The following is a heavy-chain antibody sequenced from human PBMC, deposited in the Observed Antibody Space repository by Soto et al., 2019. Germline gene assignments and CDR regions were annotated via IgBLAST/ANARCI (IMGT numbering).Heavy chain of an antibody. J-gene: IGHJ4*02. CDR1: GFTFSSYS. V-gene: IGHV3-21*01. CDR3: ARGSHTATPKSGL. CDR2: ISSSSSYI. Sequence: GGSLRLSGAASGFTFSSYSMNWVLQAPVNGLEWVSSISSSSSYIYYADSVKGRFTISRDNAKNSMYLQMNSLRAEDTAVYYGARGSHTATPKSGLWGQGTIVTLSS. D-gene: IGHD5-18*01.